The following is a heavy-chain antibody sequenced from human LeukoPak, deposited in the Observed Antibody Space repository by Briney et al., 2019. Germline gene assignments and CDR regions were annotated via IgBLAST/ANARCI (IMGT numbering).Heavy chain of an antibody. CDR2: ISGSGGST. CDR3: AKASDHYYDSRGYYDYYYMDV. Sequence: PGGSLRLSCAASGFTFSSYAMSWVRQAPGKGLEWVSAISGSGGSTYHADSVKGRFTISRDNSKNTLYLQMNSLRAEDTAVYYCAKASDHYYDSRGYYDYYYMDVWGKGTTVTVSS. V-gene: IGHV3-23*01. CDR1: GFTFSSYA. D-gene: IGHD3-22*01. J-gene: IGHJ6*03.